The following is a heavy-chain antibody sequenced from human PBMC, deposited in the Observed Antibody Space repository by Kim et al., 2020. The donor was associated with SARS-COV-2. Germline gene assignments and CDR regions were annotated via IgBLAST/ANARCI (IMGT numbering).Heavy chain of an antibody. CDR1: GYTFTSYA. Sequence: ASVKVSCKASGYTFTSYAMHWVRQAPGQRLEWMGWINAGNGNTKYSQKFQGRVTITRDTSASTAYMELSSLRSEDTAVYYCARDRFGGSGYGYWGQGTLVTVSS. V-gene: IGHV1-3*01. CDR2: INAGNGNT. J-gene: IGHJ4*02. CDR3: ARDRFGGSGYGY. D-gene: IGHD6-19*01.